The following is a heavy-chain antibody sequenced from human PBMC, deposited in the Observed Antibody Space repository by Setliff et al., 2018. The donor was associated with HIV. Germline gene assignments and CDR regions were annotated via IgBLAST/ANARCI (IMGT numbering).Heavy chain of an antibody. CDR3: ARDGPRDYYYYMDV. Sequence: PSETLSLTCTVSGGSISSSSYYWGWIRQPPGKGLEWIGSIYYSGSNYYNPSLKSRVTISVDTSKNQYSLKLSSVTAADTAVYYCARDGPRDYYYYMDVWGEGTTVTVSS. J-gene: IGHJ6*03. V-gene: IGHV4-39*07. CDR2: IYYSGSN. CDR1: GGSISSSSYY.